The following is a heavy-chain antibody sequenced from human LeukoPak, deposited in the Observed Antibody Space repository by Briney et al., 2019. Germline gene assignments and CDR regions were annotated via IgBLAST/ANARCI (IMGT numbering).Heavy chain of an antibody. CDR1: GFTFYDST. CDR3: AKEGGTIYFDY. J-gene: IGHJ4*02. CDR2: IRWDGNNR. D-gene: IGHD1-1*01. Sequence: GGSLRLSCAASGFTFYDSTMHWVRQTPGKGLEWVSLIRWDGNNRHYADSVQGRFTIFRDNSKNSLYLQMNSLRTEDTAFYYCAKEGGTIYFDYWGPGTLVTVSS. V-gene: IGHV3-43*01.